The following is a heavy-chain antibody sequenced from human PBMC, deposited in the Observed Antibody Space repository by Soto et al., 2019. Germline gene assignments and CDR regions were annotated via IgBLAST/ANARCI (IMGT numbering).Heavy chain of an antibody. CDR2: IYYSGST. CDR3: ARHVVGPPDSGYMDV. J-gene: IGHJ6*03. D-gene: IGHD2-21*01. Sequence: SETLSLTCTVSGGSISSSSYYWGWIRQPPGKGLEWIGSIYYSGSTYYNPSLKSRVTISVDTSKNQFSLKLSSVTAADTAVYYCARHVVGPPDSGYMDVWGKGTTVTVSS. CDR1: GGSISSSSYY. V-gene: IGHV4-39*01.